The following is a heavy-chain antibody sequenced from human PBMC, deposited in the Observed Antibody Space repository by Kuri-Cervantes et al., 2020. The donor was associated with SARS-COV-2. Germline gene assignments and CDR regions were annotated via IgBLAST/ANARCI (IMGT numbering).Heavy chain of an antibody. Sequence: GGSLRLSCAASGFTFSNSDMNWVHQAPGKGLEWVSGVSWNGSRTHYADSVKGRFIISRDNSRNTLYLQTNSLRAEDTAVYYCASDLYDSSGYYFGTDYWGQGTLVTVSS. CDR1: GFTFSNSD. CDR2: VSWNGSRT. CDR3: ASDLYDSSGYYFGTDY. D-gene: IGHD3-22*01. V-gene: IGHV3-35*01. J-gene: IGHJ4*02.